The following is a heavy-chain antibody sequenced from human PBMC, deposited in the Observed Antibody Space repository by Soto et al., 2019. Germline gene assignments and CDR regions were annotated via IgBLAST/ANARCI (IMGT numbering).Heavy chain of an antibody. Sequence: PGESLKISCKGSGYGFTSYWISWVRQMPGKGLEWMGRIDPSDSYTNYSPSFQGHVTISADKSISTAYLQWSSLKALDTAMYYCARTLYYDIRGGAFDIWGKGTRGTVSS. J-gene: IGHJ3*02. CDR2: IDPSDSYT. CDR3: ARTLYYDIRGGAFDI. V-gene: IGHV5-10-1*01. D-gene: IGHD3-22*01. CDR1: GYGFTSYW.